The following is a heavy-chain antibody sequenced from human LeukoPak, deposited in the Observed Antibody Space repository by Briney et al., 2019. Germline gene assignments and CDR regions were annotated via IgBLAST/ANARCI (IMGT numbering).Heavy chain of an antibody. D-gene: IGHD5-12*01. CDR3: ERLWGFNGYAPYGMDV. V-gene: IGHV4-39*07. Sequence: SETLSLTCTVFGGSISSRSHYWSWIRQPPGKGLEWIGSMYYSGSTYYNPSLKSRVSISVDTSKNQFSLKLISVTAADTAVYYCERLWGFNGYAPYGMDVWGQGTTVTVSS. J-gene: IGHJ6*02. CDR2: MYYSGST. CDR1: GGSISSRSHY.